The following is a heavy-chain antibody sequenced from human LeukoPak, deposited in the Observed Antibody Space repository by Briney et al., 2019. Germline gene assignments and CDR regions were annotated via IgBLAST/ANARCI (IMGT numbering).Heavy chain of an antibody. CDR3: ARSPSYYDILTGYSPEAKYYYYGMDV. D-gene: IGHD3-9*01. J-gene: IGHJ6*02. CDR1: GGTFSSYA. CDR2: IIPIFGTA. V-gene: IGHV1-69*13. Sequence: SVKVSCKASGGTFSSYAVSWVRQAPGQGLEWMGGIIPIFGTANYAQKFQGRVTITADESTSTAYMELSSLRSEDTAVYYCARSPSYYDILTGYSPEAKYYYYGMDVWGQGTTVTVSS.